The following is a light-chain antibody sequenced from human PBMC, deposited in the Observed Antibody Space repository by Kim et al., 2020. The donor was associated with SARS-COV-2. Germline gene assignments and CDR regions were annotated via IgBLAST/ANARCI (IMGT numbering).Light chain of an antibody. V-gene: IGKV1-33*01. Sequence: DIQLSQSPSSLSASVGDRITITCQASQDIGNYLNWYQQKPGRAPRLLIYDASDSKTGVPSRFSGNRSETHFTFTISNLQPEDFATYYCQQYEDFPVTFGGGTKLEIK. CDR3: QQYEDFPVT. CDR1: QDIGNY. J-gene: IGKJ4*01. CDR2: DAS.